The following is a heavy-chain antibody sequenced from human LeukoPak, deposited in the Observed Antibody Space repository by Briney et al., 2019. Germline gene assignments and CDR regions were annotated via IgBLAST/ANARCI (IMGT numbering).Heavy chain of an antibody. D-gene: IGHD4-23*01. V-gene: IGHV1-46*01. J-gene: IGHJ4*02. Sequence: ASVKVSCKASGYTFTSYYMHWVRQAPGQGLEWMGIINPSGGSTSYAQKFQGRVTLTGDTSTSTVYMELSSLRSEDTAVYYCARATVVMYYFNHWGQGTLVTVSS. CDR3: ARATVVMYYFNH. CDR2: INPSGGST. CDR1: GYTFTSYY.